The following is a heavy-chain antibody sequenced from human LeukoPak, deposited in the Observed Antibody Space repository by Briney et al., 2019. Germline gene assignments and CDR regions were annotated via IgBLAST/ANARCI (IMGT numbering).Heavy chain of an antibody. CDR3: AREAMVRGACFDY. D-gene: IGHD3-10*01. CDR1: GFTFSSYW. Sequence: GGSLRLSCAASGFTFSSYWMHWVRQAPGKGLVWGSRINSDGSSTSYADSVKGRFTISRDNAKNTLYLQMNSLRAEDTAVYYCAREAMVRGACFDYWGQGTLVTVSS. V-gene: IGHV3-74*01. CDR2: INSDGSST. J-gene: IGHJ4*02.